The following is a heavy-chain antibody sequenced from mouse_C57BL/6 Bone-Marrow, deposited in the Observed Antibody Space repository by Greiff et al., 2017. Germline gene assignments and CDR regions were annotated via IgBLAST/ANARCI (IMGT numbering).Heavy chain of an antibody. Sequence: QVQLQQSGPELVKPGASVKISCKASGYAFSSSWMNWVKQRPGKGLEWIGRIYPGDGDTNYNGKFKGKATLTADKSSSTAYMQLSSLTSEDSAVYFCARGDGNYEAYWGQGTLVTVSA. V-gene: IGHV1-82*01. CDR2: IYPGDGDT. D-gene: IGHD2-1*01. CDR3: ARGDGNYEAY. J-gene: IGHJ3*01. CDR1: GYAFSSSW.